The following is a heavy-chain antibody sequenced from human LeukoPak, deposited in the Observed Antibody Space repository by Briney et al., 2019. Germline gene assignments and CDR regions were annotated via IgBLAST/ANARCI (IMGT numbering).Heavy chain of an antibody. CDR2: IYYSGST. Sequence: TSETLSLTCTVSGVSISNYYWSWLRQPPGKGLEWIWYIYYSGSTNDNPSLESRVTISVDTSKNQFSLKLSSVTAADTAVYYCAREKAGIAARPWWFDPWGQGTLVTVSS. CDR1: GVSISNYY. D-gene: IGHD6-6*01. CDR3: AREKAGIAARPWWFDP. J-gene: IGHJ5*02. V-gene: IGHV4-59*01.